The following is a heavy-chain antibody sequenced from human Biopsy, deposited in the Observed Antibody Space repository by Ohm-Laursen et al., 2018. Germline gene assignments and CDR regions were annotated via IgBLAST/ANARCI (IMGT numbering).Heavy chain of an antibody. V-gene: IGHV4-59*08. CDR2: RFHSGSP. J-gene: IGHJ4*02. Sequence: SDILSLTCTVSGGSITGDFWTWIRQTPEKGLEWIGYRFHSGSPIYNPSLQSRVTISIDTSKNQFSLTLSSVSAADTAVYYCARLSRRGYIIFFDYWGRGTRVTVSS. CDR1: GGSITGDF. CDR3: ARLSRRGYIIFFDY. D-gene: IGHD5-12*01.